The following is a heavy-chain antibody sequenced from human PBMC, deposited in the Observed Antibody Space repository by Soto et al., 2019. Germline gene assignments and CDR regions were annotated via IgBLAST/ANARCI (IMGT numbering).Heavy chain of an antibody. CDR2: IYYSGST. CDR3: ARYNSYAIDY. J-gene: IGHJ4*02. V-gene: IGHV4-4*02. CDR1: GGSISSSNW. Sequence: SETLSLTCAVSGGSISSSNWWSWFRQPPGKGLEWIGKIYYSGSTNYTPSLASRVTLSVDTSKNQFSLKMTSVTAADRAMYFCARYNSYAIDYWGRGTLVTVSS. D-gene: IGHD2-8*01.